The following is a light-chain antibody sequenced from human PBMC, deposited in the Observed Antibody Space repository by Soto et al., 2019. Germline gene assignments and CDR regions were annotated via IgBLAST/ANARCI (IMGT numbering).Light chain of an antibody. CDR1: QSISDK. CDR3: QQYGSSHT. CDR2: GAS. Sequence: VLTQSPGTLSLSPGERVTLSCRASQSISDKSAWYQQKPGQAPRLLIFGASTRATGIPDRFSGSGAGAYFNLTISRLEPADFGVYYCQQYGSSHTFGQGTRLEI. J-gene: IGKJ5*01. V-gene: IGKV3-20*01.